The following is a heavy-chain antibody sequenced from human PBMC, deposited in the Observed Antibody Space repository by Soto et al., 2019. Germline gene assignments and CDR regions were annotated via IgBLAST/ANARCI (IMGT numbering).Heavy chain of an antibody. CDR3: AKGSVRGPNYYYYYGMDV. J-gene: IGHJ6*02. CDR1: GFTFSSYA. V-gene: IGHV3-23*01. D-gene: IGHD2-15*01. CDR2: ISGSGGST. Sequence: PGGSMRLSCAASGFTFSSYAMSWVRQAPWKGLEWVSAISGSGGSTYYADSVKGRFTISRDNSKNTLYLQMNSLRTEDTALYYCAKGSVRGPNYYYYYGMDVWGQGTTVTVSS.